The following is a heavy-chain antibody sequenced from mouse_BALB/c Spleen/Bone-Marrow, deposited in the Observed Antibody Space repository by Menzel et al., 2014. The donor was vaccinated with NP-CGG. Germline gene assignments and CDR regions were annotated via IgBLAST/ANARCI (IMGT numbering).Heavy chain of an antibody. CDR3: AREDPGALDY. CDR2: ICGDGST. CDR1: GFSLTGYA. V-gene: IGHV2-6-7*01. J-gene: IGHJ4*01. Sequence: VKLMESGPDLVSPSPSLSITCTASGFSLTGYAVNWIRQPPGKGLEWMGMICGDGSTDYNSDIKSRMSISKDNSKSQVFVKMNRLQTDDTARYYCAREDPGALDYWGQGTSVTVSS.